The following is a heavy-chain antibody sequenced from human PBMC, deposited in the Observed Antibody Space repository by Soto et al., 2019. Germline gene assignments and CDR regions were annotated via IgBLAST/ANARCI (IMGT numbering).Heavy chain of an antibody. CDR1: GCTIGSYA. V-gene: IGHV3-23*01. J-gene: IGHJ4*02. Sequence: PGGSMRLSWAASGCTIGSYARYWVRQAPGKGLEWVSSISGNGGSIYYADSVKGRFTISRDNSKNTLYLQMDSLRAEDTAVFYCAKRALPVAPSVYFDYWGQGTLVTVSS. CDR3: AKRALPVAPSVYFDY. D-gene: IGHD6-19*01. CDR2: ISGNGGSI.